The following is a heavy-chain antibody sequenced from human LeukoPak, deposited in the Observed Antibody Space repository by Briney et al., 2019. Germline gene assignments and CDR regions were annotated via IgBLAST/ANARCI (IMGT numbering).Heavy chain of an antibody. CDR3: ARQSISGSSLSYFDY. D-gene: IGHD3-22*01. CDR2: IYDSGST. CDR1: GGSISSYY. Sequence: SETLSLTCTVPGGSISSYYWSWIRQPPGKGLEWIGNIYDSGSTTYNPSLKSRVTISVDTSKNQCSLKLSSVTAADTAVYYCARQSISGSSLSYFDYWGQGTLVNVSS. J-gene: IGHJ4*02. V-gene: IGHV4-59*01.